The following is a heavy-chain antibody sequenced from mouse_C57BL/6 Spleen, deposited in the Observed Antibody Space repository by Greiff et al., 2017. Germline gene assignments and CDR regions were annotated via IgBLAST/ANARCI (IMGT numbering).Heavy chain of an antibody. CDR3: AQTFYYYGSWFAY. J-gene: IGHJ3*01. D-gene: IGHD1-1*01. CDR2: IYPGDGDT. Sequence: QVQLKQSGAELVKPGASVKISCKASGYAFSSYWMNWVKQRPGKGLEWIGQIYPGDGDTNYNGKFKGKATLTADKSSSTAYMQLSSLTSEDSAVYVCAQTFYYYGSWFAYWGQGTLVTVSA. V-gene: IGHV1-80*01. CDR1: GYAFSSYW.